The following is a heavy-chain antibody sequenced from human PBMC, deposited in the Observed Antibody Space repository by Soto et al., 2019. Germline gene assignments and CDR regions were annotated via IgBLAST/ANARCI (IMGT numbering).Heavy chain of an antibody. V-gene: IGHV1-24*01. Sequence: ASVKVSCKVSGYTLTELSMHWVRQAPGKGLEWMGGFDPEDGETIYAQKFQGRVTMTEDTSTDTAYMELSSLRSEDTAVYYCATESLTRGGTTTPPYYYYYGMDVWGQGTTVTV. D-gene: IGHD1-1*01. CDR3: ATESLTRGGTTTPPYYYYYGMDV. CDR2: FDPEDGET. CDR1: GYTLTELS. J-gene: IGHJ6*02.